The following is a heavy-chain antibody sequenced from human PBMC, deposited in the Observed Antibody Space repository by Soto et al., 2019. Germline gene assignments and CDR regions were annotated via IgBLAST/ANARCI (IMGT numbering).Heavy chain of an antibody. CDR1: VGTFSSYA. V-gene: IGHV1-69*13. CDR3: ARGALITMKVVAPNWFDP. CDR2: IIPIFGTA. J-gene: IGHJ5*02. Sequence: GASVKVSCKASVGTFSSYAINWVRQAPGQGLEWMGGIIPIFGTANYAQKFQGRVTITADESTSTAYMELSSLRSEDTAVYYCARGALITMKVVAPNWFDPWGQGTLVTVSS. D-gene: IGHD3-22*01.